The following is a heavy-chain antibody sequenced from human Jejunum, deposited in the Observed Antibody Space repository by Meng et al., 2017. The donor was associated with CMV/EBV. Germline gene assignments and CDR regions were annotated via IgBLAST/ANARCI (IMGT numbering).Heavy chain of an antibody. CDR2: IYGDAVT. J-gene: IGHJ6*02. V-gene: IGHV3-53*01. D-gene: IGHD2-2*01. CDR3: ARDLSEGYCNDTSCSYYYYFGMDV. Sequence: WVRQAPGKGLEWVSVIYGDAVTYYTDSVKGRLTISRDNAKNSLYLQINSLRAEDTAVYFCARDLSEGYCNDTSCSYYYYFGMDVWGQGTTVTVSS.